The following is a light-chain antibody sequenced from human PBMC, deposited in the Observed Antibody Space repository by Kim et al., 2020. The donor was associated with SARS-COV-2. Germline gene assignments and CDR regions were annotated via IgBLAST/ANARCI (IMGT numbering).Light chain of an antibody. J-gene: IGLJ3*02. CDR3: SSYAGSNNWV. V-gene: IGLV2-8*01. Sequence: GQSVPISCPGTSRDVGTYTYVSWYQQHPGKAPKRMIYDVNKRPSGVPDRFSGSKAGNTASLTVSGLQAGDEADYYCSSYAGSNNWVFGGGTQLTVL. CDR1: SRDVGTYTY. CDR2: DVN.